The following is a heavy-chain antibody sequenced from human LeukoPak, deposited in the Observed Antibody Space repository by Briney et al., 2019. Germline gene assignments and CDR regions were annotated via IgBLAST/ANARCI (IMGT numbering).Heavy chain of an antibody. CDR3: AKGYSTTYYAAFDV. V-gene: IGHV3-9*01. J-gene: IGHJ3*01. D-gene: IGHD1-26*01. Sequence: GRSLRLSCAASGFTFNGYAMHWVRQAPGKGLEWVSGISWNSGTIGYADSVKGRFTISRDSAKNSLYLQMNSPRAEDTALYYCAKGYSTTYYAAFDVRGQGTMVTVSS. CDR1: GFTFNGYA. CDR2: ISWNSGTI.